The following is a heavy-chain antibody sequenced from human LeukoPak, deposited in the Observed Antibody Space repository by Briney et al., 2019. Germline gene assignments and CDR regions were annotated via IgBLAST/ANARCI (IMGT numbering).Heavy chain of an antibody. CDR1: GFTFSSYV. CDR3: ARDLPYCTNGVCLNDAFDI. CDR2: ISYDGSNE. J-gene: IGHJ3*02. D-gene: IGHD2-8*01. Sequence: GGSLRLSCAASGFTFSSYVMHWVRQAPGKGLEWVAIISYDGSNEYYADSVKGRFTISRDNSKNTLYLQMNSLRAEDTAVYYCARDLPYCTNGVCLNDAFDIWGQGTMVTVSS. V-gene: IGHV3-30*04.